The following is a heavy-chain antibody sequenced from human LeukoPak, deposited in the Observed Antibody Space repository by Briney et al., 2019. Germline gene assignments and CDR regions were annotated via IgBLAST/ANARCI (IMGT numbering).Heavy chain of an antibody. J-gene: IGHJ4*02. CDR2: INHSGST. CDR1: GGSFSGYY. Sequence: SETLSLTCAVYGGSFSGYYWSWIRQPPGKELEWIGEINHSGSTNYNPSLKSRVAISVDTSKNQFSLKLSSVTAADTAVYYCARGAWIQLWYFRLGYYFDYWGQGTLVTVSS. CDR3: ARGAWIQLWYFRLGYYFDY. V-gene: IGHV4-34*01. D-gene: IGHD5-18*01.